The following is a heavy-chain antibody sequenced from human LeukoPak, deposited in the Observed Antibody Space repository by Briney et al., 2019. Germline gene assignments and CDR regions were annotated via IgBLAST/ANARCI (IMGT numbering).Heavy chain of an antibody. Sequence: GGSLRLSCAASGFTFSDYYMSWIRQAPGKGREWVSYISSSGSTIYYADSVKGQFTISRDNAKNSLYLQMNSLRVEDTAVYYCARQMTYYYYYIDVWGKGTTVTVSS. CDR3: ARQMTYYYYYIDV. J-gene: IGHJ6*03. V-gene: IGHV3-11*04. D-gene: IGHD5-24*01. CDR2: ISSSGSTI. CDR1: GFTFSDYY.